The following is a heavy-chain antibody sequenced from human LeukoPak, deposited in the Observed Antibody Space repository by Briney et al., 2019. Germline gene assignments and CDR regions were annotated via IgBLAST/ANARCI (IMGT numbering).Heavy chain of an antibody. V-gene: IGHV4-34*01. J-gene: IGHJ4*02. CDR2: INHSGST. CDR3: ARGPPAYYDFWSGYFGRFDY. CDR1: GGSVNDRSYY. Sequence: SETLSLTCTVAGGSVNDRSYYWSWIRQPPGKGLEWIGEINHSGSTNYNPSLKSRVTISVDTSKNQFSLKLSSVTAADTAVYYCARGPPAYYDFWSGYFGRFDYWGQGTLVTVSS. D-gene: IGHD3-3*01.